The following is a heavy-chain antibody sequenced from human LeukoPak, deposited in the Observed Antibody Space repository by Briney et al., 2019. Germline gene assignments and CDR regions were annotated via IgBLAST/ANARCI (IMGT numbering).Heavy chain of an antibody. V-gene: IGHV1-69*06. J-gene: IGHJ5*02. D-gene: IGHD3-9*01. CDR2: IIPIFGTA. CDR3: ASETYDILTGYYTGRRDNWFDP. CDR1: GGTFSSYA. Sequence: SVKVSCKASGGTFSSYAISWVRQAPGQGLEGMGGIIPIFGTANYAQKFQGRVTITADKSTSTAYMELSSLRSEDTAVYYCASETYDILTGYYTGRRDNWFDPWGQGTLVTVSS.